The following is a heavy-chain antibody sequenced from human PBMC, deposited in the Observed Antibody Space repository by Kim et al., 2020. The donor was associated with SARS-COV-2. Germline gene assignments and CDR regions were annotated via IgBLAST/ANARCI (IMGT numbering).Heavy chain of an antibody. J-gene: IGHJ4*02. CDR2: ISAYNGNT. CDR1: GYTFTSYG. CDR3: ARVHYYGSGSYSNYRGHSYYFDY. V-gene: IGHV1-18*04. Sequence: ASVKVSCKASGYTFTSYGISWVRQAPGQGLEWMGWISAYNGNTNYAQKLQGRVTMTTDTSTSTAYMELRSLRSDDTAVYYCARVHYYGSGSYSNYRGHSYYFDYWGQGTLVTVSS. D-gene: IGHD3-10*01.